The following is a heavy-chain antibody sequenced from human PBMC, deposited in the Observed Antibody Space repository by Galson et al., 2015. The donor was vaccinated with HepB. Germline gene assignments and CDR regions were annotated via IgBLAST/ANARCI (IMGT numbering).Heavy chain of an antibody. J-gene: IGHJ6*02. V-gene: IGHV3-33*08. Sequence: SLRLSCAASGFTFSSYGMHWVRQAPGKGLEWVAVIWYDGSNKYYADSVKGRFTISRDNSKNTLYLQMNSLRAEDTAVYYCARTVSYYGMDVWGQGTTVTVSS. D-gene: IGHD4-17*01. CDR1: GFTFSSYG. CDR2: IWYDGSNK. CDR3: ARTVSYYGMDV.